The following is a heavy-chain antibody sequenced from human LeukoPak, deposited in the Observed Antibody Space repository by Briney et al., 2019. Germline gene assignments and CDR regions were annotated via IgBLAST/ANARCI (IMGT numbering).Heavy chain of an antibody. V-gene: IGHV4-38-2*01. CDR1: GYSISSGYY. J-gene: IGHJ5*02. Sequence: SETLSLTCAVSGYSISSGYYWGWVRQPPGKGLEWIGSIYHSGSTYYNPSLKSRVTISMDTSKNQFSLKMSFVTAADTAVYFCARQLVGIVYYFDPRGHGSPVTVSS. CDR2: IYHSGST. D-gene: IGHD6-6*01. CDR3: ARQLVGIVYYFDP.